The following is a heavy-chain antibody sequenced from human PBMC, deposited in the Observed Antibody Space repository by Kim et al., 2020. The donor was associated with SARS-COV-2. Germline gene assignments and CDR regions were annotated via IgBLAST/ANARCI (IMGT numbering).Heavy chain of an antibody. CDR2: ISYDGTNK. V-gene: IGHV3-30*18. CDR3: TKQYSYGGGAFVY. D-gene: IGHD5-18*01. CDR1: GFTFSSYG. Sequence: GGSLRLSCAASGFTFSSYGMHWVRQAPGKGLEWVAIISYDGTNKYYSESVKGRFTLSRDNSKNTLDLQMNSLRAEDTAVYYCTKQYSYGGGAFVYWGQGTLVTVSS. J-gene: IGHJ4*02.